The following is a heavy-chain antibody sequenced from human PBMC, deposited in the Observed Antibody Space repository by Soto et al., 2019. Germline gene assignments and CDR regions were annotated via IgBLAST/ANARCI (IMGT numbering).Heavy chain of an antibody. V-gene: IGHV3-21*01. Sequence: EVQLVESGVGLVKPGGSLRLSCAASGFTFSSYSMNWVRQAPGKGLEWVSSISSSGNYIYYADSLKGRFNISRDNAKNSLYLQMNSLRAEDTAVYYCARIMTTVTSYAMDVWGQGTTVTVSS. J-gene: IGHJ6*02. CDR1: GFTFSSYS. CDR3: ARIMTTVTSYAMDV. CDR2: ISSSGNYI. D-gene: IGHD4-17*01.